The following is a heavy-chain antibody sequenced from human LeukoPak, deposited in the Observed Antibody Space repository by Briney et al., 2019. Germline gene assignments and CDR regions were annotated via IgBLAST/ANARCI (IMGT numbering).Heavy chain of an antibody. D-gene: IGHD4-17*01. CDR3: ARENYGDYVIYYFDY. V-gene: IGHV4-34*01. Sequence: SDTLSLTCAVNGGSFSRYYWSWIRQPPGKGLEWIGEINHSGSTNYNPSLKSRVTISVDTSKNQFSLKLSSVTAADTAVYYCARENYGDYVIYYFDYWGQGTLVTVSS. J-gene: IGHJ4*02. CDR2: INHSGST. CDR1: GGSFSRYY.